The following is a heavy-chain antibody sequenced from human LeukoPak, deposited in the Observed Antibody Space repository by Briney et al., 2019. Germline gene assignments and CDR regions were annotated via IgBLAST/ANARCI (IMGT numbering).Heavy chain of an antibody. CDR2: INPNSGGT. CDR3: ARGTDVDPRFDY. J-gene: IGHJ4*02. Sequence: GASVKVSCKASGYTFTGYYMHWVRQAPGQGLEWMGWINPNSGGTNHAQKFQGRVTMTRDTSISTAYMELSRLRSDDTAVYYCARGTDVDPRFDYWGQGTLVTVSS. CDR1: GYTFTGYY. D-gene: IGHD5-12*01. V-gene: IGHV1-2*02.